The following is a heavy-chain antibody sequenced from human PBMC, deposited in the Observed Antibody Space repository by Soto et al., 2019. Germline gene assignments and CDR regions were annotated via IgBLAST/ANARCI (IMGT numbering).Heavy chain of an antibody. V-gene: IGHV4-30-4*01. Sequence: SETLSLTCTVSGGSISSGDYYWSWIRQPPGKGPEWIGYTYYSGSTYYNPSLKSRVTISVDTSKNQFSLKLSSVTAADTAVYYCARGSADCSGGSCYWYYYYYYGMDVWGQGTTVTVSS. J-gene: IGHJ6*02. D-gene: IGHD2-15*01. CDR3: ARGSADCSGGSCYWYYYYYYGMDV. CDR1: GGSISSGDYY. CDR2: TYYSGST.